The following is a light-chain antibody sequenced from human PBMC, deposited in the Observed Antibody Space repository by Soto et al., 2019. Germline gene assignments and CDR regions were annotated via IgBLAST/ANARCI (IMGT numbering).Light chain of an antibody. CDR2: EVS. Sequence: QSVLTQPASVSGSPGQSITISCTGSSSDVGAYTSVSWYQQHPGKAPKLMIYEVSNRPSGVSRRFSGSKSGNTASLTISGLQAEDEAHYYCRSYTSDNRDYVFGTGTQLTVL. CDR1: SSDVGAYTS. J-gene: IGLJ1*01. V-gene: IGLV2-14*01. CDR3: RSYTSDNRDYV.